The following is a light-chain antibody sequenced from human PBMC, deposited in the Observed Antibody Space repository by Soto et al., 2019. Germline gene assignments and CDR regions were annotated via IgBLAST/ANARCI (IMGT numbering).Light chain of an antibody. Sequence: DIQMTQSPSSLSASVGDRVTITCRASQNISDSLNWYQHKPGQAPRLLIYAASTLQSGVPSRFSGSGSGTDFTLTISSLQPEDFANYFCQWRWTFGQGTKL. CDR2: AAS. V-gene: IGKV1-39*01. CDR3: QWRWT. J-gene: IGKJ2*01. CDR1: QNISDS.